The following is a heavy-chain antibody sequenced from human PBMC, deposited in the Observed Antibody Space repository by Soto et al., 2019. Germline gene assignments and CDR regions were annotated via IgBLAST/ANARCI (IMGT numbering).Heavy chain of an antibody. CDR1: GFSLSSYA. J-gene: IGHJ6*02. CDR3: AREYSSSWYHGGGMDV. CDR2: ISYDGSNK. Sequence: GIRRLSCAAAGFSLSSYAIHWVRQAPGRGLEWVAVISYDGSNKYYADSVKGRFTIPRDNSKNTLYLQMNSMRAEDTAVYYCAREYSSSWYHGGGMDVWGQGTTVTVSS. D-gene: IGHD6-13*01. V-gene: IGHV3-30-3*01.